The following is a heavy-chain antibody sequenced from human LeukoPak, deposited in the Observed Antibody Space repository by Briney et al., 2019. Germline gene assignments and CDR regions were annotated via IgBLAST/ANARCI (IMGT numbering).Heavy chain of an antibody. Sequence: KPSETLSLTCTVSGASTSAYYWSWIRQPPGKGLEWIGYSYSGGNANYNPSLKSRVTISIDTSENQFSLRLTSVTAADTAVYFCAHSKRGGGYYINAFAVWGKGALVTISS. J-gene: IGHJ3*01. CDR3: AHSKRGGGYYINAFAV. D-gene: IGHD1-26*01. CDR1: GASTSAYY. CDR2: SYSGGNA. V-gene: IGHV4-59*01.